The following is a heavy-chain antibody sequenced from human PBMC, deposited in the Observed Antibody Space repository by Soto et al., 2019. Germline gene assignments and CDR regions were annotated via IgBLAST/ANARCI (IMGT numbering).Heavy chain of an antibody. CDR1: GGTFSSYA. CDR2: IIPIFGTA. CDR3: ARDVRCSGGSCYPYYGMDV. J-gene: IGHJ6*02. V-gene: IGHV1-69*01. Sequence: QVQLVQSGAEVKKPGSSVKVSCTASGGTFSSYAISWVRQAPGQGLEWMGGIIPIFGTANYAQKFQGRVTITADESTSTAYMELSSLRSEDTAVYYCARDVRCSGGSCYPYYGMDVWGQGTTVTVSS. D-gene: IGHD2-15*01.